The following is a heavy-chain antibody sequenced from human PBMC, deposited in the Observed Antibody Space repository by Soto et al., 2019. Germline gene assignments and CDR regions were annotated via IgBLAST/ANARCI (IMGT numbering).Heavy chain of an antibody. J-gene: IGHJ4*02. CDR2: INHSGST. CDR1: GGSFSGYY. CDR3: ARDRNSPYGSGSYYNRPYYFDY. V-gene: IGHV4-34*01. D-gene: IGHD3-10*01. Sequence: SETLSLTCAVYGGSFSGYYWSWIRQPPGKGLEWIGEINHSGSTNYNPSLKSRVTISVDTSKNQFSLKLSSVTAADTAVYYCARDRNSPYGSGSYYNRPYYFDYWGQGTLVTVSS.